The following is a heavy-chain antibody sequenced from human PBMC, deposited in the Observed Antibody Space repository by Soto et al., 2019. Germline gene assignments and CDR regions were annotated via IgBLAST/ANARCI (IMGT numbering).Heavy chain of an antibody. CDR3: AHRRVAASGSYFDY. D-gene: IGHD6-13*01. V-gene: IGHV2-5*02. J-gene: IGHJ4*02. Sequence: SGPTLVNPTQTVTLTCTFSGFSLTTSGVGVSWIRQPPGKALECLALIYWDDDKRYSPSLKRRLTITKDTSKNQVVLTMTNMDPVDTGTYYCAHRRVAASGSYFDYWGQGTLVTVS. CDR1: GFSLTTSGVG. CDR2: IYWDDDK.